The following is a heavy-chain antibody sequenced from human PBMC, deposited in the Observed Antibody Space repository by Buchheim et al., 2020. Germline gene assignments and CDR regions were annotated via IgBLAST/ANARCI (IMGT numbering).Heavy chain of an antibody. CDR2: IWYDGSNK. CDR1: GFTFSKYV. V-gene: IGHV3-33*08. CDR3: ARDLRLERRGSFDY. J-gene: IGHJ4*02. Sequence: AQLLESGGGLVQPGGSLRLSCAASGFTFSKYVMNWVRQAPGKGLEWVAVIWYDGSNKYYADSVKGRFTISRDNSKNTLYLQMNSLRAEDTAVYYCARDLRLERRGSFDYWGQGTL. D-gene: IGHD1-1*01.